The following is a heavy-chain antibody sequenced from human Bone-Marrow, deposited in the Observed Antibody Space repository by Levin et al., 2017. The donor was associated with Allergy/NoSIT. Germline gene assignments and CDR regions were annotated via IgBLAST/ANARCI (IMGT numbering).Heavy chain of an antibody. Sequence: PSQTLSLTCAASGFIFSNYGMHWVRQAPGKGLEWVAIIWYDGNNKYYADSVKGRFTISRDNSKDTLYLQMNSLRVEDTAVYYCARDGHWGYYDFWSGPYYYGMDVWGQGTKVTVSS. CDR1: GFIFSNYG. V-gene: IGHV3-33*01. CDR3: ARDGHWGYYDFWSGPYYYGMDV. D-gene: IGHD3-3*01. CDR2: IWYDGNNK. J-gene: IGHJ6*02.